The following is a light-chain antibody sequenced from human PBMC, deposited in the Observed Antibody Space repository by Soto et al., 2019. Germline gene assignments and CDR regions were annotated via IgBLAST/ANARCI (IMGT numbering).Light chain of an antibody. CDR1: QSVSSSY. Sequence: EIVLTQSPGTLSLSPGERATLSCRASQSVSSSYLAWYQQKPGQAPRLLIYGASSRATGIPDRFSGSVSGTGFTLTISRLEPEDFAVYYCLHYYEWPRWTFGQGTKVDIK. CDR2: GAS. V-gene: IGKV3-20*01. CDR3: LHYYEWPRWT. J-gene: IGKJ1*01.